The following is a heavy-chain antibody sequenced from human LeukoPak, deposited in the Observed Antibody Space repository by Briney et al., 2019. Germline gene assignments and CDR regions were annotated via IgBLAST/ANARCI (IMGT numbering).Heavy chain of an antibody. CDR2: INPNSGGT. CDR3: ARQLGATTNPVY. V-gene: IGHV1-2*02. CDR1: GYTFTGYY. J-gene: IGHJ4*02. D-gene: IGHD1-26*01. Sequence: ASVKVSCKASGYTFTGYYMHWVRQAPGQGLEWMGWINPNSGGTNYAQKPQGRVTMTTDTSTSTAYMELRSLRSDDTAVYYCARQLGATTNPVYWGQGTLVTVSS.